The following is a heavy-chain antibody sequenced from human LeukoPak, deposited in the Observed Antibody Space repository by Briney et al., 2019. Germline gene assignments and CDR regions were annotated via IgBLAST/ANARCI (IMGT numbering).Heavy chain of an antibody. CDR2: INPNSGGT. CDR1: GYTFTVYY. CDR3: ARDRRYFRRGDV. V-gene: IGHV1-2*02. Sequence: ASVKVSCKASGYTFTVYYMHWVRQAPGQGLEWMGWINPNSGGTNYAQKFQGRVTMTRDTSISTAYMELSRLRSDDTAVYYCARDRRYFRRGDVWGQGTTVTVSS. D-gene: IGHD3-9*01. J-gene: IGHJ6*02.